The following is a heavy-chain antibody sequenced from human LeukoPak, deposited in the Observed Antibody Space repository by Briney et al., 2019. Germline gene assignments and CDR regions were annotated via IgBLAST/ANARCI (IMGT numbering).Heavy chain of an antibody. J-gene: IGHJ5*02. V-gene: IGHV3-23*01. CDR3: AKDPASGITIFGDSFDP. CDR2: ISGSGGST. Sequence: PGGSLRLSCAASGFTFSSYAVSWVRQAPGKGLEWVSAISGSGGSTYYADSVKGRFTISRDNSKNTLYLQMNSLRAEDTAVYYCAKDPASGITIFGDSFDPWGQGTLVTVSS. D-gene: IGHD3-3*01. CDR1: GFTFSSYA.